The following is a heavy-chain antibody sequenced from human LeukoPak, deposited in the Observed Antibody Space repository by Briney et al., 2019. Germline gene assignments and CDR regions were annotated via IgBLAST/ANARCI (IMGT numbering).Heavy chain of an antibody. Sequence: PGGSLRLSCAASGFTFSDYYMSWIRQAPGKGLELVAYISDGGLTIYYTDSVKGRFTISRDNAKNSLYLQMNSLRAEDTAVYYCARAGQIQLWSFDYWGQGTLVTVSS. J-gene: IGHJ4*02. V-gene: IGHV3-11*04. D-gene: IGHD5-18*01. CDR1: GFTFSDYY. CDR2: ISDGGLTI. CDR3: ARAGQIQLWSFDY.